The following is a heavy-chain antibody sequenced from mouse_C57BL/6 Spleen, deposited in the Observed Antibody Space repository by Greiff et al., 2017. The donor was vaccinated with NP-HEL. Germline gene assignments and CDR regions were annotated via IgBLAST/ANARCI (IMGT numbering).Heavy chain of an antibody. Sequence: QVQLQQSGAELARPGASVKMSCKASGYTFTRYTMHWVKQRPGQGLEWIGYINPSSGYTKYNQKFKDKATLTADKSSSTAYMQLSSLTSEDSAVYYCARLLLRPDYYAMDYWGQGTSVTVSS. J-gene: IGHJ4*01. CDR3: ARLLLRPDYYAMDY. V-gene: IGHV1-4*01. D-gene: IGHD1-1*01. CDR1: GYTFTRYT. CDR2: INPSSGYT.